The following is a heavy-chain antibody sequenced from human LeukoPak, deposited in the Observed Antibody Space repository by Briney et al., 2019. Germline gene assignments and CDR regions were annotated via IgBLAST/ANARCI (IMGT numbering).Heavy chain of an antibody. V-gene: IGHV3-30*18. J-gene: IGHJ4*02. CDR3: AKDLIGVYYFDY. CDR2: MSYDGSNK. D-gene: IGHD3-3*01. CDR1: GFTFSSYG. Sequence: GGSLRLSCAASGFTFSSYGMHWVRQAPGKGLEWVAVMSYDGSNKYYADSVKGRFTISRDNSKNTLYLQMNSLRAEDTAVYYCAKDLIGVYYFDYWGQGTLVTVSS.